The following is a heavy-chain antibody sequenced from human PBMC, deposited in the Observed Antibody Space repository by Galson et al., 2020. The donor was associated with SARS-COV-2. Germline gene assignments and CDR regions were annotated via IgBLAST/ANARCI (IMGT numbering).Heavy chain of an antibody. D-gene: IGHD2-15*01. CDR3: ASILGYCSGGSCYPYYYYYGMDV. Sequence: GESLKISCAASGFTFSSYSMNWVRQAPGKGLEWVSSISSSSSYIYYADSVKGRFTISRDNAKNSLYLQMNSLRAEDTAVYYCASILGYCSGGSCYPYYYYYGMDVWGQGTTVTVSS. CDR1: GFTFSSYS. V-gene: IGHV3-21*01. J-gene: IGHJ6*02. CDR2: ISSSSSYI.